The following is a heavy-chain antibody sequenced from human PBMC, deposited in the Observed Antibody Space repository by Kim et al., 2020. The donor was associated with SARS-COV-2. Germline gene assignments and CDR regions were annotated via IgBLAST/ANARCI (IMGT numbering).Heavy chain of an antibody. Sequence: YISSSSSYTTYADSVKGRFTISRDNAKNSLYLQMNSLRAEDTAVYYCARGRRYCSSTSCSQYYFDYWGQGTLVTVSS. D-gene: IGHD2-2*01. V-gene: IGHV3-11*06. CDR3: ARGRRYCSSTSCSQYYFDY. J-gene: IGHJ4*02. CDR2: ISSSSSYT.